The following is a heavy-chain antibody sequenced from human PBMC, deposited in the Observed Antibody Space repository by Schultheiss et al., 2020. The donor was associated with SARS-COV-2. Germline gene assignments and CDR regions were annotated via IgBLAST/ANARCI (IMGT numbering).Heavy chain of an antibody. D-gene: IGHD3-3*01. CDR1: GYTFTSYA. J-gene: IGHJ4*02. Sequence: ASVKVSCKASGYTFTSYAMHWVRQAPGQRLEWMGWINAGNGNTKYSQKFQGRVTITRDTSASTAYMELSSLRSEDTAVYYCARDRVVSYWYYFDYWGQGTLVTVSS. V-gene: IGHV1-3*01. CDR3: ARDRVVSYWYYFDY. CDR2: INAGNGNT.